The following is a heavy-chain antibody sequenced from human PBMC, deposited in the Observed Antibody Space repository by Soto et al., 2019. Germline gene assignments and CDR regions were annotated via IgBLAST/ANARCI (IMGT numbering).Heavy chain of an antibody. CDR3: ATAKYDFWSGYSVFDY. Sequence: LSLTCAVYGGSFSGYYWSWIRQPPGKGLEWIGEINHSGSTSYNPSLKSRVTISVDTSKNQFSLKLSSVTAADTAVYYCATAKYDFWSGYSVFDYWGQGTLVTVSS. V-gene: IGHV4-34*01. CDR2: INHSGST. D-gene: IGHD3-3*01. J-gene: IGHJ4*02. CDR1: GGSFSGYY.